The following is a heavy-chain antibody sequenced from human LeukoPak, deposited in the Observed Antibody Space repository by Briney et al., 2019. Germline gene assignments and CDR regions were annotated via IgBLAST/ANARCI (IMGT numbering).Heavy chain of an antibody. CDR3: ASSPRMATSHFDY. J-gene: IGHJ4*02. CDR2: IYYSGST. D-gene: IGHD5-24*01. V-gene: IGHV4-39*01. Sequence: KPSETLSLTCTVSGGSISSGNYYWGWIRQPPGKGLEWIVNIYYSGSTYCDPSLKSRVTISVDTSKNQFSLKLSSVTAADTAVYFCASSPRMATSHFDYWGQGTLVTVSS. CDR1: GGSISSGNYY.